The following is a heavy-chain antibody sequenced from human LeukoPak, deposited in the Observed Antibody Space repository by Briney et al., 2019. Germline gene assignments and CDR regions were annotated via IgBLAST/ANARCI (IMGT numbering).Heavy chain of an antibody. Sequence: GGSLRLSCEASGFTFTDYGMHWVRLAPGRGLEWVAVVWFNDYDKYYADSVKGRFTISRDNSKNTLYLQMNSLRAEDTALYYCAKDSRSSNTYVTNWGQGTQVTVSS. CDR3: AKDSRSSNTYVTN. J-gene: IGHJ4*02. V-gene: IGHV3-33*06. CDR2: VWFNDYDK. D-gene: IGHD3-10*01. CDR1: GFTFTDYG.